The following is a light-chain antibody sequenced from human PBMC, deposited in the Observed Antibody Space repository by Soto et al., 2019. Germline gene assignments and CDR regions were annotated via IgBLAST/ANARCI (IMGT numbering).Light chain of an antibody. CDR1: QSLLSTSGYNY. CDR3: MQALQTPFT. CDR2: LGS. V-gene: IGKV2-28*01. J-gene: IGKJ2*01. Sequence: DIVMTQSPLSLPDTPGEPASISCRSSQSLLSTSGYNYLDWYLQKPGQSPQLLIYLGSNRASGVPDRFSGSGSGTDFTLKISRVEAEDVGVYYCMQALQTPFTFGQGTKLEIK.